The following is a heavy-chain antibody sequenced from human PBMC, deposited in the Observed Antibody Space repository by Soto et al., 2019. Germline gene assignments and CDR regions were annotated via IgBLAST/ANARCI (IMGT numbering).Heavy chain of an antibody. J-gene: IGHJ4*02. CDR1: DGSISSGGCS. CDR3: ARGTTVTNFDY. Sequence: TLPLTCTFADGSISSGGCSLRLIRQHPGKGMEWIRYIYYSARTYYNPSLKSRVTISVDTSKNQCSLKLSYVTAADTAVYHCARGTTVTNFDYWGQGTLVTVSS. D-gene: IGHD4-17*01. CDR2: IYYSART. V-gene: IGHV4-31*03.